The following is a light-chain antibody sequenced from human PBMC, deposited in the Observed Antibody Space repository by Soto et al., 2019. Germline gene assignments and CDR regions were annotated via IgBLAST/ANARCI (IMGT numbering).Light chain of an antibody. CDR1: NSNIGAGYD. CDR3: QSYDRSLSGWV. Sequence: QSVLTQPPSVSGAPGQRVTISCTGSNSNIGAGYDVQWYQQVPGTAPKLLISNSINRPSGVPDRFSGSRSDTSASLAITGIQADDEADYYCQSYDRSLSGWVFGGGTKLTVL. V-gene: IGLV1-40*01. CDR2: NSI. J-gene: IGLJ3*02.